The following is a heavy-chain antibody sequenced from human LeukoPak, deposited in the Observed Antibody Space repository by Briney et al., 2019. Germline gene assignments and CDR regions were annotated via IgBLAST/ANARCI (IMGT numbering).Heavy chain of an antibody. CDR3: ARVFGGPHNWFDP. J-gene: IGHJ5*02. Sequence: SQTLSLTCTVSGGSISSGDYYWSWIRQPPGKGLEWIGYIYYRGSTYYNPSLKSRVTISVDTSKNQFSLKLSSVTAADTAVYYCARVFGGPHNWFDPWGQGTLVTVSS. V-gene: IGHV4-30-4*08. D-gene: IGHD3-10*01. CDR1: GGSISSGDYY. CDR2: IYYRGST.